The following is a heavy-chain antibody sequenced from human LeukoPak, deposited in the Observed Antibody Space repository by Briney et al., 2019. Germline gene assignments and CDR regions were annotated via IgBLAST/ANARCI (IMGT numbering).Heavy chain of an antibody. D-gene: IGHD5-12*01. CDR3: ARVEAGYSGFDY. V-gene: IGHV3-7*01. Sequence: HAGGSLRLSCAASGLTFSGFWMTWVRQAPGKGLEWVANIKVDGSEKYYVDSVKDRFSTSRDNAKNSLYLQMNSLRAEDTAVYYCARVEAGYSGFDYWGQGTLVTVSS. J-gene: IGHJ4*02. CDR1: GLTFSGFW. CDR2: IKVDGSEK.